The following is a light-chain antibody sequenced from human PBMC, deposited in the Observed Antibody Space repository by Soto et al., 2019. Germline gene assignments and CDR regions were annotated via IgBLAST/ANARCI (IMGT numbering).Light chain of an antibody. CDR3: SSYTNISTRDCG. CDR1: SGDIGSYNR. V-gene: IGLV2-14*01. J-gene: IGLJ1*01. CDR2: EVT. Sequence: QSVLTQPASVSGSPGQSITISCTGTSGDIGSYNRVSWYQQHPGKAPKLIIYEVTDRPSGVSNRFSGSKSGNTASLTISGLQAEDEAEYYCSSYTNISTRDCGFGTGTKLTVL.